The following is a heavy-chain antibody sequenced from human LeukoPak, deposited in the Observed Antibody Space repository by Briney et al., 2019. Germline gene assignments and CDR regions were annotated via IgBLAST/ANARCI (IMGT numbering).Heavy chain of an antibody. CDR1: GGSITSYY. Sequence: SETLSLTCSVSGGSITSYYWSWIRQTPGKGLERIGYIYYSGNTKYNPSLKSRVIISVDASKNQFSLRLTSVTAADTAVYYCARWGWGRSFDYWGQGTLVTVSS. CDR2: IYYSGNT. V-gene: IGHV4-59*01. D-gene: IGHD3-16*01. CDR3: ARWGWGRSFDY. J-gene: IGHJ4*02.